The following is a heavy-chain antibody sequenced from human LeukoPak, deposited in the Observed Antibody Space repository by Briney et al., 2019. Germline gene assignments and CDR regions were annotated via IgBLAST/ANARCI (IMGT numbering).Heavy chain of an antibody. CDR1: GGSFSGYY. D-gene: IGHD5-24*01. V-gene: IGHV4-34*01. CDR3: ARRSSKRFNWYFDL. J-gene: IGHJ2*01. Sequence: SGTLSLTCAVYGGSFSGYYWSWIRQPPGKGLEWIGEINHSGSTNYNPSLKSRVTISVDTSKNQFSQKLSAVTAADTAVYYCARRSSKRFNWYFDLLGRGALVTVSS. CDR2: INHSGST.